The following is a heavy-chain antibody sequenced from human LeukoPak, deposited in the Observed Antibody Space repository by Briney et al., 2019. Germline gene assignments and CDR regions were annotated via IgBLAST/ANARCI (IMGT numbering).Heavy chain of an antibody. Sequence: ASVKVSCKASGYTFTSYGISWVRQAPGQGLEWMGWISAYNGNTNYAQKLQGRVTMTTDTSTSTAYMELRSLRSDDTAVHYCAREDASGTYYDFWSGSRPYYYYGMDVWGQGTTVTVSS. CDR2: ISAYNGNT. D-gene: IGHD3-3*01. CDR3: AREDASGTYYDFWSGSRPYYYYGMDV. V-gene: IGHV1-18*01. CDR1: GYTFTSYG. J-gene: IGHJ6*02.